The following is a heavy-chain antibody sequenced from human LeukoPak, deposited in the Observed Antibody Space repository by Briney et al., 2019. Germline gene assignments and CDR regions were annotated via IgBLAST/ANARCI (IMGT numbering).Heavy chain of an antibody. J-gene: IGHJ4*02. D-gene: IGHD3/OR15-3a*01. V-gene: IGHV3-23*01. Sequence: PGGSLRLSCAASGFTFSNYAINWVRQAPGKGLEWVSIIVGNGRTAYSDSAKGRFTISRDNSKNTVHLQMDNLRAEDTAVYYCAKDYRPDDFNDIDYWGQGTQVTVSS. CDR2: IVGNGRTA. CDR1: GFTFSNYA. CDR3: AKDYRPDDFNDIDY.